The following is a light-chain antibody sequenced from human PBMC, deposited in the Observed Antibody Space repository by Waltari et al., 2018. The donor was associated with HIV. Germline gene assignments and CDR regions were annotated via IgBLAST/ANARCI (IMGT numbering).Light chain of an antibody. J-gene: IGKJ5*01. CDR2: AAS. CDR1: QSISSY. Sequence: DIQMTQSPSSLSASVGDRVTITCRAGQSISSYLIWYQQKPGKAPKLLIYAASSLQSGVPSRFSGSGSGTDFTLTISSLQPEDFATYYCQQSYSTPITFGQGTRLEIK. V-gene: IGKV1-39*01. CDR3: QQSYSTPIT.